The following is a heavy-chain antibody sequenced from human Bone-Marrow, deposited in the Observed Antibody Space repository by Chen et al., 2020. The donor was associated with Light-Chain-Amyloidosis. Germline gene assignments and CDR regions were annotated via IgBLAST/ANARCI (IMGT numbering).Heavy chain of an antibody. CDR3: ARRRDGYNFDY. CDR1: GYTFPNYW. D-gene: IGHD5-12*01. Sequence: EVQLAQSGPEVKKHGESLKISCKGSGYTFPNYWIGWVRQMPGKGLEWMGVIYPDDSDARYSPSFEGQVTISADKSITTAYLQWRSLKASDTAMYYCARRRDGYNFDYWGQGTLVTVSS. CDR2: IYPDDSDA. V-gene: IGHV5-51*01. J-gene: IGHJ4*02.